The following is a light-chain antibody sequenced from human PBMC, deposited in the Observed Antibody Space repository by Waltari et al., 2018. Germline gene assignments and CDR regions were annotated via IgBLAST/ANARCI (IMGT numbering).Light chain of an antibody. Sequence: QTVVTQEPSFSVSPGGTVTLPCGLSSGSVSTTPYPSWYQQPPGQAPRTLIYITNTRSSGVPDRFSGSILGNKAALTITGAQADDEADYYCVLYINLGISVFGGGTKLTVL. CDR3: VLYINLGISV. CDR1: SGSVSTTPY. CDR2: ITN. V-gene: IGLV8-61*01. J-gene: IGLJ3*02.